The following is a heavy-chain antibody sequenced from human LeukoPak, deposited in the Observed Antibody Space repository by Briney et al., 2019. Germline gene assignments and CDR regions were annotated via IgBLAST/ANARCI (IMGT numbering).Heavy chain of an antibody. Sequence: SETLSLTCAVYGGSFSGYYWSWIRQPPGKGLEWIGEINHGGSTNYNPSLKSRVTISVDTSKNQFSLKLSSVTAADTAVYYCARGVYSSSSVGCFDYWGQGTLVTVSS. CDR2: INHGGST. CDR3: ARGVYSSSSVGCFDY. D-gene: IGHD6-6*01. J-gene: IGHJ4*02. V-gene: IGHV4-34*01. CDR1: GGSFSGYY.